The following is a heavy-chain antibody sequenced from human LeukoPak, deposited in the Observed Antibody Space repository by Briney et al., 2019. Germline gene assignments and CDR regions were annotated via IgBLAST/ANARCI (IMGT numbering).Heavy chain of an antibody. CDR1: GFTFNSYA. CDR2: ISYDGSIN. D-gene: IGHD2-15*01. CDR3: ARDRRYCSGGSCYFDYFFDY. V-gene: IGHV3-30-3*01. J-gene: IGHJ4*02. Sequence: GGSLRLSCAASGFTFNSYAVHWVRQAPGKGLEWVAVISYDGSINFYAASVKGRLTISRDNSKNTLYLQMNSLRAEDTALYFCARDRRYCSGGSCYFDYFFDYWGQGTLVTVSS.